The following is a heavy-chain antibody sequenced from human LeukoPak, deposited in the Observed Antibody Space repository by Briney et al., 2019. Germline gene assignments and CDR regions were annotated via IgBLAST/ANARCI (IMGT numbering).Heavy chain of an antibody. Sequence: SVKVSCKASGGTFSSYAISWVRQAPGQGLEWKGGIIPIFGTANYAQKFQGRVTITADESTSTAYMELSSLRSEDTAVYYCARGKSGYDYPSFDYWGQGTLVTVSS. J-gene: IGHJ4*02. D-gene: IGHD5-12*01. V-gene: IGHV1-69*13. CDR1: GGTFSSYA. CDR2: IIPIFGTA. CDR3: ARGKSGYDYPSFDY.